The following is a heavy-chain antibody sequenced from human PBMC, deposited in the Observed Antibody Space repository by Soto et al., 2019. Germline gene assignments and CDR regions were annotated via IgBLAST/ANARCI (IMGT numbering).Heavy chain of an antibody. J-gene: IGHJ6*02. CDR1: GFTFSSFA. CDR2: ISGSADST. Sequence: EVQLLESGGGLVQPGGSLRLSCAASGFTFSSFALNWVRQAPGKGLEWVSIISGSADSTFYADSVKGRFTISRDNSKNMLYLQINSLRAEDTAVYYCAKTRGAMIYAISGYGMDVWGQGTKVTVSS. CDR3: AKTRGAMIYAISGYGMDV. D-gene: IGHD2-8*01. V-gene: IGHV3-23*01.